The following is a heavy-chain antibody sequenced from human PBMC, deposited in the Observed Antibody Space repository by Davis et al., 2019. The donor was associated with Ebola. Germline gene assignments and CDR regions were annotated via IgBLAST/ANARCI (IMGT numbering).Heavy chain of an antibody. CDR2: ISIIGGST. J-gene: IGHJ4*02. Sequence: GESLKISCETSGFIFRNYVMSWVRQAPGKGLEWVSGISIIGGSTEYADSVKGRFTISRDNSKNTLYLQMNSLRAEDTAVYYCARHTSLGYWGQGTLVTVSS. CDR1: GFIFRNYV. V-gene: IGHV3-23*01. CDR3: ARHTSLGY. D-gene: IGHD3-16*01.